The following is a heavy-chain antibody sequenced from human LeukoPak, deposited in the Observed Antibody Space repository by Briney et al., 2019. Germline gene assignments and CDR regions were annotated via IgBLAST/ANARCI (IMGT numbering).Heavy chain of an antibody. Sequence: GGSLRLSCAASGFTFSSYAMHWVRQAPGKGLEWVAVISYDGSNKYYADSVKGRFTISRDNSKNTLYLQMNSLRAEDTAVYYCARANSYESVDYWGQGTLVTVSS. CDR1: GFTFSSYA. CDR3: ARANSYESVDY. D-gene: IGHD3-22*01. V-gene: IGHV3-30*01. J-gene: IGHJ4*02. CDR2: ISYDGSNK.